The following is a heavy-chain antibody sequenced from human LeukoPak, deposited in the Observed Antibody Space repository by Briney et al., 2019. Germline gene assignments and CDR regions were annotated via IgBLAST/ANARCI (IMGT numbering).Heavy chain of an antibody. CDR2: ISSSSYI. CDR3: AKVTYGSGTYGAFDY. Sequence: GGSLRLSCAASGFTFSRYSMNWVRQAPGKGLEWVSSISSSSYIYYADSVKGRFTISGDNSKNTLYLQMNSLRAEDTAVYYCAKVTYGSGTYGAFDYWGQGTLVTVSS. CDR1: GFTFSRYS. J-gene: IGHJ4*02. D-gene: IGHD3-10*01. V-gene: IGHV3-21*04.